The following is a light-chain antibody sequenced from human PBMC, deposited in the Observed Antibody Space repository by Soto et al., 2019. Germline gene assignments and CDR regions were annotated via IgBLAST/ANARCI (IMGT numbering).Light chain of an antibody. J-gene: IGKJ5*01. V-gene: IGKV3-20*01. CDR3: QQYGSSRTWT. CDR1: QSVSSSY. Sequence: EIVLTQSPGTLSLSPGERATLSCRASQSVSSSYLAWYQHKPGQAPRLLIYGASSRATGIPDRFSGSGSGTDFTLTISRLEPEDFAVYYCQQYGSSRTWTFGQGTRLEIK. CDR2: GAS.